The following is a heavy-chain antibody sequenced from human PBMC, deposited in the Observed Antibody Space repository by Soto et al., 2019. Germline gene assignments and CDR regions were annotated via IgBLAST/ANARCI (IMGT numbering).Heavy chain of an antibody. CDR3: ASHPLTMTYLDY. Sequence: EVQLVESGGGLVKPGGSLRLSCAASGFTFSSYWMHWVRQAPGKGLVWVSRINSDGSSTSYADSVKGRFTISRDNAKNTVYLQMNSLRAEDTAVYYCASHPLTMTYLDYWGQGTLVTVSS. V-gene: IGHV3-74*02. CDR1: GFTFSSYW. D-gene: IGHD3-22*01. J-gene: IGHJ4*02. CDR2: INSDGSST.